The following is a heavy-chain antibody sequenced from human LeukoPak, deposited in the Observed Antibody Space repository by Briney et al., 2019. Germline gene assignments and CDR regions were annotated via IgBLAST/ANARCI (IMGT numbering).Heavy chain of an antibody. Sequence: SETLSLTCTVSGASIDTYYWSWVRQPAGKGLEWIGRMDTRGRTHYSPSLESRLTMSVDTSKNQFSLKLTSVTAADTAVYYCANGGNSGSYFEDWGQGTLVTVSS. CDR1: GASIDTYY. V-gene: IGHV4-4*07. D-gene: IGHD1-26*01. CDR2: MDTRGRT. J-gene: IGHJ4*02. CDR3: ANGGNSGSYFED.